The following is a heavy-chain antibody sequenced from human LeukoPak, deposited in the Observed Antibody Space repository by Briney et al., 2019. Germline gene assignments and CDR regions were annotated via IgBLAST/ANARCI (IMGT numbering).Heavy chain of an antibody. CDR2: IRYDGSNK. D-gene: IGHD3-10*01. V-gene: IGHV3-30*02. J-gene: IGHJ4*02. CDR3: AKDRMVRGVIILGSSYFDY. Sequence: GGSLRLSCAASGFTFSSYGMHWVRQAPGKGLEWVAFIRYDGSNKYYADSVKGRFTISRDNSKNTLYLQMNSLRAGDTAVYYCAKDRMVRGVIILGSSYFDYWGQGTLVTVSS. CDR1: GFTFSSYG.